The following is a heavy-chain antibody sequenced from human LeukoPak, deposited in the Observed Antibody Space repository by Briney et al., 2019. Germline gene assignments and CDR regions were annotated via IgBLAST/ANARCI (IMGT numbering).Heavy chain of an antibody. V-gene: IGHV3-33*01. CDR2: IWYDGSNK. CDR1: GFTFKSYG. D-gene: IGHD6-13*01. CDR3: ARVSGYSGTWYVDY. J-gene: IGHJ4*02. Sequence: GGSLRLSCVASGFTFKSYGMHWVRQAPGKGLEWVAIIWYDGSNKYYADFVKGRFTTSGDNSKNTLYLQMNSLRADDTAVYYCARVSGYSGTWYVDYWGQGTLVTVSS.